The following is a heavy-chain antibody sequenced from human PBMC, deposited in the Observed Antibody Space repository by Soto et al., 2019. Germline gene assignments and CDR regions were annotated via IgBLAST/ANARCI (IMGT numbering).Heavy chain of an antibody. CDR3: ARHVTGPSYYYYYGMDV. D-gene: IGHD1-20*01. CDR2: VFYSGSA. V-gene: IGHV4-39*01. CDR1: GGSISSSSYY. Sequence: SETLSLTCTVSGGSISSSSYYWGWIRQPPGKGLEWIGSVFYSGSAYYNPSLKSRVTISVDTSKNQFSLNLSSVTAADTAVFYCARHVTGPSYYYYYGMDVWGQGTPVTVS. J-gene: IGHJ6*02.